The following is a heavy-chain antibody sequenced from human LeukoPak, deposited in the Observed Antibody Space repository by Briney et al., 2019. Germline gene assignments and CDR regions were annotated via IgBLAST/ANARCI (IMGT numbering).Heavy chain of an antibody. CDR1: GFTFSSYG. Sequence: GGSLRLSCAASGFTFSSYGMHWVRQAPGKGLEWVAVISYDGSNKYYADSVKGRFTISRDNSKNTLYLQMNSLRAEDTAVYYCAKDGSGSYCLDYWGQGTLVTVSS. J-gene: IGHJ4*02. D-gene: IGHD3-10*01. CDR2: ISYDGSNK. V-gene: IGHV3-30*18. CDR3: AKDGSGSYCLDY.